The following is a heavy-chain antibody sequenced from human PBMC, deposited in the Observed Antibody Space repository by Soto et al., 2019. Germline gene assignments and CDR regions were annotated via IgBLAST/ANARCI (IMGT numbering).Heavy chain of an antibody. D-gene: IGHD2-2*02. V-gene: IGHV5-51*01. J-gene: IGHJ4*02. CDR1: GYSFATYW. CDR2: IYPGDSDT. Sequence: PGASLKISCKGSGYSFATYWNGWVRQMPGKVLEWMGIIYPGDSDTRYSPSFQGQVTISADKSISTAYLQWSSLKASDTAMYYCATGGYCSSTSCYNFFDYWGQGTLVTVSS. CDR3: ATGGYCSSTSCYNFFDY.